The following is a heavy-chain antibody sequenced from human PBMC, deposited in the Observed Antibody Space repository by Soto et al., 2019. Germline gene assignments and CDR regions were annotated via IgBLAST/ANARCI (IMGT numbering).Heavy chain of an antibody. V-gene: IGHV1-69*10. CDR1: GGTFSSDT. CDR2: IIPILGIA. D-gene: IGHD5-12*01. Sequence: SVKVSCKASGGTFSSDTISWVRQAPGQGLEWMGAIIPILGIANYAQKFQGRVTITADKSTSTEYMELSSLRSDDTAVYYCARDRTEGYDVPWFDPWGQGTLVTVSS. CDR3: ARDRTEGYDVPWFDP. J-gene: IGHJ5*02.